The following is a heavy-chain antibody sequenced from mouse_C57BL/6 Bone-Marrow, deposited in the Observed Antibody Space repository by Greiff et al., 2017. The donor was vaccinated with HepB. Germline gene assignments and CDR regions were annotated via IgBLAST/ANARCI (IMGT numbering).Heavy chain of an antibody. CDR2: IDPEDGDT. Sequence: VQLQQSGAELVRPGASVKLSCTASGFNIKVYYMHWVKQRPEQGLEWIGRIDPEDGDTEYAPKFQGKATMTADTSSNTAYLQLSSLTSEDTAVYYCTTPYYGSSYIAYWGQGTLVTVSA. J-gene: IGHJ3*01. D-gene: IGHD1-1*01. CDR3: TTPYYGSSYIAY. CDR1: GFNIKVYY. V-gene: IGHV14-1*01.